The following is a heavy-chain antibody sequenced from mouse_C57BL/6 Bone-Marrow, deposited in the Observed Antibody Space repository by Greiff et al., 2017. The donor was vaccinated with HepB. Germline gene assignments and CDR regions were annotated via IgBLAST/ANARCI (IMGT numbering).Heavy chain of an antibody. CDR2: IDPSDSYT. CDR1: GYTFTSYW. Sequence: QVQLQQPGAELVMPGASVKLSCTASGYTFTSYWMHWVKQRPGQVLEWIGEIDPSDSYTNYNQKFKGKSTLTVDKSSSTAYMQLSSLTSEDSAVYYCARDGYYAAFAYWGQGTLVTVSS. J-gene: IGHJ3*01. D-gene: IGHD2-3*01. V-gene: IGHV1-69*01. CDR3: ARDGYYAAFAY.